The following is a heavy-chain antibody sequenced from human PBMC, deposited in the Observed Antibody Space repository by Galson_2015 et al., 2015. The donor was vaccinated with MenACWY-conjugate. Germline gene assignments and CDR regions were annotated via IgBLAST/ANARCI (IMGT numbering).Heavy chain of an antibody. CDR3: ARGGGYCSSSSCYSHFDY. J-gene: IGHJ4*02. D-gene: IGHD2-2*01. CDR1: GGSISPYH. V-gene: IGHV4-59*01. CDR2: TYYSGST. Sequence: SETLSLTCSVSGGSISPYHWSWIRQPPGRGLEWIGYTYYSGSTNYNPSLKSRVTISVDTSKNQFYLKLSSVTAADTAVYYCARGGGYCSSSSCYSHFDYWGQGTLVTVSS.